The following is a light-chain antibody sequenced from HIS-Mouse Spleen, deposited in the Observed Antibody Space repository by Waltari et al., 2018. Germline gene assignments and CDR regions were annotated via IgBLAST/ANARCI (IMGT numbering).Light chain of an antibody. Sequence: QSVLTQPPSASGTPGQRVTIPCSGSSSNIGSHTVNWYQHLPGTAPKLLIYSNNQRPSGVPDRFSGSKSGTSASLAISGLQSEDEADYYCAAWDDSLNGVVFGGGTKLTVL. CDR2: SNN. V-gene: IGLV1-44*01. J-gene: IGLJ2*01. CDR1: SSNIGSHT. CDR3: AAWDDSLNGVV.